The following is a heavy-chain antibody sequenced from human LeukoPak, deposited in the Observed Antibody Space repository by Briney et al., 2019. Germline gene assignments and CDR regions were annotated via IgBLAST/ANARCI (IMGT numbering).Heavy chain of an antibody. J-gene: IGHJ6*03. CDR2: IYPANSDT. D-gene: IGHD5-12*01. Sequence: GESLKISCEGSGYSFTSYWIAWVRQMPGKGLEWMGTIYPANSDTTYSPSFQGQVTISADKSITTAYLEWSSLKASDTAKYYCARQYSGYDSYNFFMDVWGKGTTVTVSS. V-gene: IGHV5-51*01. CDR1: GYSFTSYW. CDR3: ARQYSGYDSYNFFMDV.